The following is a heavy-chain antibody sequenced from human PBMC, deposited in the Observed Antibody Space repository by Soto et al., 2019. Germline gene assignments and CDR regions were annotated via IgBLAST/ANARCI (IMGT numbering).Heavy chain of an antibody. CDR1: EFTFSSYE. J-gene: IGHJ4*02. D-gene: IGHD6-13*01. CDR3: VRFGGAAAGPGDY. V-gene: IGHV3-48*03. CDR2: ISSSGTTM. Sequence: GGSLRLSCVASEFTFSSYEMNWVRQAPGKGLEWVSYISSSGTTMYYTDPVKGRFTISRDNAKKSLYLQMNSLRAEDTAVYYCVRFGGAAAGPGDYWGQGTLVTVSS.